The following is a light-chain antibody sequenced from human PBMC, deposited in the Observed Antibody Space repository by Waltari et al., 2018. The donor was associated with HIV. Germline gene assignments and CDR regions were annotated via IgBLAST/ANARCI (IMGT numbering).Light chain of an antibody. CDR1: SGHITYA. CDR3: QSWGAGGV. V-gene: IGLV4-69*01. CDR2: INSDGSH. J-gene: IGLJ3*02. Sequence: VLTQSPSASASLGDSVKLTCTLDSGHITYAIAWPQHRPEKGSRFLIKINSDGSHYKGDDIPDRFSGSSSGAERFLIISTVQSDDEADYYCQSWGAGGVFGGGTKLTVL.